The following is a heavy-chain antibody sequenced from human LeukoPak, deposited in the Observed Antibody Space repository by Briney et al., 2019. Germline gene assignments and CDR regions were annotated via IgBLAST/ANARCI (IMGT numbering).Heavy chain of an antibody. V-gene: IGHV3-23*01. CDR1: GFTFSSYA. J-gene: IGHJ4*02. CDR3: ANGNNGDYVRLDY. Sequence: GGSLRLSCAASGFTFSSYAMSWVRQAPGKGLEWVSTISGSGGRIHYADSVKGRFTISRDNSKNTLYLQMNSLRAEDTAVYYCANGNNGDYVRLDYWGQGTLVTVSS. D-gene: IGHD4-17*01. CDR2: ISGSGGRI.